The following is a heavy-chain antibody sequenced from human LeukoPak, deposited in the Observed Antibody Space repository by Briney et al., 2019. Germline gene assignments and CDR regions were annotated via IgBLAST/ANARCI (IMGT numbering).Heavy chain of an antibody. CDR3: ARVPLSTNDFDI. CDR1: GGSISSSSYY. Sequence: SETLSLTCTVSGGSISSSSYYWDWIRQSPGKGLEWIGYINYSGSTNYNPSLKSRVTISVDTSKNQFSLKLSSVTAADTAVYFCARVPLSTNDFDIWGQGTMVTVSS. V-gene: IGHV4-61*05. D-gene: IGHD1-1*01. CDR2: INYSGST. J-gene: IGHJ3*02.